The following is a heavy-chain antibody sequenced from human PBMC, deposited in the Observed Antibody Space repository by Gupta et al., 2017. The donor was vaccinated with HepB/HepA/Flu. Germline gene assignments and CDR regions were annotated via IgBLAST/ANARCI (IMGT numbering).Heavy chain of an antibody. V-gene: IGHV1-2*02. D-gene: IGHD2-21*02. Sequence: QVQLVLSGAEVKKTGASVKVSCQASGYTFTGYYMHWVRQDPGQGLEWMGWINPNSGATNYAQRFQGRVTMTRETSLNTAYMEVSGLTSDDTAVFYCARGDTMSTDNWGQGTLVTVSS. CDR2: INPNSGAT. J-gene: IGHJ4*02. CDR1: GYTFTGYY. CDR3: ARGDTMSTDN.